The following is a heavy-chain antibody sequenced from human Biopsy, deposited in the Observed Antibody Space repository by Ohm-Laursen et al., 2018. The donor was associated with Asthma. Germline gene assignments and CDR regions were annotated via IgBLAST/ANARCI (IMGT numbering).Heavy chain of an antibody. CDR2: ISKDASTQ. J-gene: IGHJ3*02. Sequence: SLRLSCAASEFSFSHHPMHWVRQAPGKGLEWVGVISKDASTQGYADSVKGRFTMARDNSKNTLDLQMNSLREEDTAVYYCVRDGTDDAFDIWGQGTVVSVSS. CDR1: EFSFSHHP. V-gene: IGHV3-30*01. D-gene: IGHD1-1*01. CDR3: VRDGTDDAFDI.